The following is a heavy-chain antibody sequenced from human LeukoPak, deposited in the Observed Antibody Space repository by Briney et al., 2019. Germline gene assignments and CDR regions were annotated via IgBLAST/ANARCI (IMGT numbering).Heavy chain of an antibody. V-gene: IGHV1-8*01. CDR3: ARKYRVWSGYPNWFDP. CDR1: GYTFTSYD. J-gene: IGHJ5*02. D-gene: IGHD3-3*01. CDR2: MNPNSGNT. Sequence: ASVKVSCKASGYTFTSYDINWVRQAIGQGLEWMGWMNPNSGNTGYAQKFQGRVTMTRNTSISTAYMELSSLRSEDTAVYYCARKYRVWSGYPNWFDPWGQGTLVTVSS.